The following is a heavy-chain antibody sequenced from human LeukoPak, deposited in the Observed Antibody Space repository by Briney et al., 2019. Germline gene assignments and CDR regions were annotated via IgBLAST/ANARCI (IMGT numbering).Heavy chain of an antibody. V-gene: IGHV3-66*02. D-gene: IGHD3-22*01. J-gene: IGHJ4*02. CDR1: GFTVSSNY. Sequence: GGSLRLSCAASGFTVSSNYMSWVRQAPGKGLEWVSVIYSGGSTYYADSVKGRFTISRDNFKNTLDLQMNSRIAADTAVYYCARDPPLSEDSRGYLVDYLGQGTLVTVSS. CDR2: IYSGGST. CDR3: ARDPPLSEDSRGYLVDY.